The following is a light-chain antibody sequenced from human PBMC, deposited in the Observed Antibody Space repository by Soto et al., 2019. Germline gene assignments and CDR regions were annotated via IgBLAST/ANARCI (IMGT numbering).Light chain of an antibody. J-gene: IGLJ1*01. V-gene: IGLV2-23*01. CDR1: SSDVGSYNL. CDR2: EGN. Sequence: QSALTLHASVSGSPGQSITISCTGTSSDVGSYNLDSWYQQHPGKAPKLMIYEGNKRPSGVSNRFSGSKSANTASLTISGLQTEDDADYYCCSYAGTNTFVFGTGTKVTVL. CDR3: CSYAGTNTFV.